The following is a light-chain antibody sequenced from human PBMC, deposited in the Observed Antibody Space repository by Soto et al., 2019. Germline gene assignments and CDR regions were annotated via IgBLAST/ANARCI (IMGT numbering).Light chain of an antibody. J-gene: IGKJ1*01. CDR2: DAS. CDR1: QSVIRW. V-gene: IGKV1-5*01. CDR3: QQYHEYW. Sequence: DIQMTQSPSTLSAAVGDRVTITCRASQSVIRWLAWYQQKPGKAPNLLIYDASSLESGVPSRFSGSGSGTEFTLTISSLQPDDFATYYCQQYHEYWFGQGTKVDIK.